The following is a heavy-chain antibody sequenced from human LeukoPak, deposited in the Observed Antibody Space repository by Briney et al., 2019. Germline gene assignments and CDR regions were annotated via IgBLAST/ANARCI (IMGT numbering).Heavy chain of an antibody. CDR2: IKYDGSTS. CDR3: AKGTYGGNSGFDY. V-gene: IGHV3-74*01. D-gene: IGHD4-23*01. Sequence: PGGSLRLSCEASGFTFTTYWIHWVRQGPGKGLVWVSRIKYDGSTSNYADSVKGRFTISRDNSKNTLYLQMNSLRAEDTAVYYCAKGTYGGNSGFDYWGQGTLVTVSS. CDR1: GFTFTTYW. J-gene: IGHJ4*02.